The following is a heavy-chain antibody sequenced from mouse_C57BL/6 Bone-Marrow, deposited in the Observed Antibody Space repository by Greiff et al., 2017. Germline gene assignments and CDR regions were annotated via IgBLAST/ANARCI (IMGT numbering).Heavy chain of an antibody. J-gene: IGHJ3*01. CDR1: GFSLTSYG. CDR2: IWGGGRT. Sequence: VKVVESGPGLVAPSQSLSITCTVSGFSLTSYGVDWVRQPPGKGLEWLGAIWGGGRTNYNSALMSRLSISKDNSKSQVFLKMNSLQTDDTAMYYCAKHDCDYDGAWFADWGQGTLVTVSA. D-gene: IGHD2-4*01. V-gene: IGHV2-9*01. CDR3: AKHDCDYDGAWFAD.